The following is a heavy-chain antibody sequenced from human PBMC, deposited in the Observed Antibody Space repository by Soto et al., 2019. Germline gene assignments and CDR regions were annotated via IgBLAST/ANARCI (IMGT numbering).Heavy chain of an antibody. D-gene: IGHD6-19*01. J-gene: IGHJ6*02. CDR2: MYPGDSDT. V-gene: IGHV5-51*01. CDR1: GYRFTSYW. Sequence: PGESLRISCKGSGYRFTSYWIDWVRQLPGKGLEWMGIMYPGDSDTRYSPSFQGQVTISADKSISTAYLQWSTLKASDTAMYYCESPYRRGSSPGQDDYAYYGMDVWGQGTRVTVSS. CDR3: ESPYRRGSSPGQDDYAYYGMDV.